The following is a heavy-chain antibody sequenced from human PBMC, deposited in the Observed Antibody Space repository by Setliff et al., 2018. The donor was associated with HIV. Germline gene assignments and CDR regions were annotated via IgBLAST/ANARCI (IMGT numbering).Heavy chain of an antibody. CDR2: IYYSGST. Sequence: PSETLSLTCTVSGGSISSGDYYWSWIRQPPGKGLEWIGYIYYSGSTYYNPSLKSRVTISVDTSKNQFSLKLSSVTAADTAVYYCAREAHRHYFDYWGQGTLVTVSS. V-gene: IGHV4-30-4*08. CDR3: AREAHRHYFDY. CDR1: GGSISSGDYY. J-gene: IGHJ4*02.